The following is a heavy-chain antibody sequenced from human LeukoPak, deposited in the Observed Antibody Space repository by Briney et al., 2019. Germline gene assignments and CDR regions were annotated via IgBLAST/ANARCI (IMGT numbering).Heavy chain of an antibody. CDR1: GLTFSSNW. J-gene: IGHJ4*02. V-gene: IGHV3-7*03. CDR2: IKQDGSEK. CDR3: AKARLSTMIGAFDY. D-gene: IGHD3-22*01. Sequence: GGSLSLSCAASGLTFSSNWMSWVGQAPGKGLEWVANIKQDGSEKYYVDSVRGRFTISRDNAKNSLYLQMNSLRAEDTALYYCAKARLSTMIGAFDYWGQGTLVTVSS.